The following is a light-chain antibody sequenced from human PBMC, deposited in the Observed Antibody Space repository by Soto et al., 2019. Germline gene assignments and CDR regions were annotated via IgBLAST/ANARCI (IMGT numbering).Light chain of an antibody. V-gene: IGKV1-27*01. J-gene: IGKJ3*01. CDR2: AAS. Sequence: DIQMTQSPSSLSASVGDRITIACRASQGIGNYVAWYQQRPGKVPKLLISAASTLQSGVPSRFSGRGSGTDFTLTISNLQPKDVATYYCQKYDSVPFTFGPGTKVAFK. CDR3: QKYDSVPFT. CDR1: QGIGNY.